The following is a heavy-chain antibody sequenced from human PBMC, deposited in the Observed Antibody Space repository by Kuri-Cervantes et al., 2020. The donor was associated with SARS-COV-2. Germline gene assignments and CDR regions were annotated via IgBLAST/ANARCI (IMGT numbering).Heavy chain of an antibody. J-gene: IGHJ6*03. CDR1: VYTFTSYG. CDR2: ISAYNGNT. Sequence: AAVNVSCKASVYTFTSYGISWVRQAPGQGLEWMGWISAYNGNTNYAQKLQGRVTMNTDTSTSTAYMELRSLRSDDTAVYHCAREAWEDYYYYYYMDVWGKGTTVTVSS. CDR3: AREAWEDYYYYYYMDV. D-gene: IGHD1-26*01. V-gene: IGHV1-18*01.